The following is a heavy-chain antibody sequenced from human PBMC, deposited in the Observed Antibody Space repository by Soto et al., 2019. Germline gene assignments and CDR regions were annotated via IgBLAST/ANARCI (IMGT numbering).Heavy chain of an antibody. V-gene: IGHV1-2*04. CDR3: ARAVRYFDWLPPPYYYGMDV. D-gene: IGHD3-9*01. Sequence: ASVKVSCKASGYTFTGYYMHWVRQAPGQGLEWMGWINPNSGGTNYAQKFQGWVTMTRETSISTAYMELSRLRSDDTAVYYCARAVRYFDWLPPPYYYGMDVWGQGTTVTVSS. CDR1: GYTFTGYY. J-gene: IGHJ6*02. CDR2: INPNSGGT.